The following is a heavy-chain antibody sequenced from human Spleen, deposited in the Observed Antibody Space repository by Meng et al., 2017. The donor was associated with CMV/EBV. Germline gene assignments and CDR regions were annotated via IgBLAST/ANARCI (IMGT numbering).Heavy chain of an antibody. CDR1: GGSISSSSYY. CDR3: ARDVAMAGWTYFDY. CDR2: IYYSGST. D-gene: IGHD5-24*01. J-gene: IGHJ4*02. V-gene: IGHV4-39*02. Sequence: SETLSLTCTVSGGSISSSSYYWGWIRQPPGKGLEWIGSIYYSGSTYYNPSLKSRVTISVDTSKNQFSLKLSSVTAADTAVYYCARDVAMAGWTYFDYWGQGTLVTVSS.